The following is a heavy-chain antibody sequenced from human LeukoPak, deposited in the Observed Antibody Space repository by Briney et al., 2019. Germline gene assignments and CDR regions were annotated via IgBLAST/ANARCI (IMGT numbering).Heavy chain of an antibody. Sequence: KPGASVKVSCKASGYTFTSYYMHWVRQAPGQGLEWMGIINPSGGSTSYAQKFQGRVTMTRDTSTSTVYMELSSLRSEDTAVYYCARGSYDSGSYWFYFDYWGQGTLVTVSS. CDR1: GYTFTSYY. CDR3: ARGSYDSGSYWFYFDY. CDR2: INPSGGST. V-gene: IGHV1-46*01. D-gene: IGHD1-26*01. J-gene: IGHJ4*02.